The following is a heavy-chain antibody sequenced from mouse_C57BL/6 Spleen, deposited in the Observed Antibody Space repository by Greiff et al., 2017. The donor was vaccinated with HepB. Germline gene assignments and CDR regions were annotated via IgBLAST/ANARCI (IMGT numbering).Heavy chain of an antibody. V-gene: IGHV1-50*01. J-gene: IGHJ3*01. CDR2: IDPSDSYT. Sequence: QVQLQQPGAELVKPGASVTLSCKASGYTFTSYWMQWVKQRPGQGLEWIGEIDPSDSYTNYNQKFKGKATLTVDTSSSTAYMQLSSLTSEDSAVYYCARMDSKGGWFAYWGQGTLVTVSA. D-gene: IGHD2-5*01. CDR1: GYTFTSYW. CDR3: ARMDSKGGWFAY.